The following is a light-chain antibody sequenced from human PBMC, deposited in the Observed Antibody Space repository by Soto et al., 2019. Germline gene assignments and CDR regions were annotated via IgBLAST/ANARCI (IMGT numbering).Light chain of an antibody. J-gene: IGKJ3*01. CDR3: QQLNSYPL. CDR1: QGISSY. Sequence: DIQLTQSPSFLSASVGDRVTITCRASQGISSYLAWYQQKPGKAPKLLIYAASTLQSGVPSRFSGRGSGTEFTLPISSLQPEDFATYYCQQLNSYPLFGPGTKVDIK. CDR2: AAS. V-gene: IGKV1-9*01.